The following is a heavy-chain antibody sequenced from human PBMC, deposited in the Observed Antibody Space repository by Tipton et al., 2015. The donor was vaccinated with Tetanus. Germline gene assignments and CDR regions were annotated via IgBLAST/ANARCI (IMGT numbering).Heavy chain of an antibody. CDR3: AGDPSAIGAARYYYYGMDV. Sequence: SLRLSCAASGFTFSSYWMHWVRQAPGKGLVWVSRINSDGSSTSYADSVKGRFTISRDNAKNTLYLQMNSLRAEDTAVYYCAGDPSAIGAARYYYYGMDVWGQGTTVTVSS. CDR2: INSDGSST. J-gene: IGHJ6*02. V-gene: IGHV3-74*01. CDR1: GFTFSSYW. D-gene: IGHD4-17*01.